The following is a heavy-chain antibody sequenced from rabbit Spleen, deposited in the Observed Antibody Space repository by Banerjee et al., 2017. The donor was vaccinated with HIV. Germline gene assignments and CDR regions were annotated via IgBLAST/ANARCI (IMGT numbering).Heavy chain of an antibody. CDR3: ARETSSGWGVVSFYFNL. Sequence: QEQLEESGGDLVKPEGSLTLTCTASGFSFSSGYDMCWVRQAPGKGLEWIACIYAGGSGSTYYASWAKGRFTISETSSTTVTLQMTTLTVADTATYFCARETSSGWGVVSFYFNLWVPGTLVTVS. J-gene: IGHJ4*01. V-gene: IGHV1S45*01. CDR1: GFSFSSGYD. CDR2: IYAGGSGST. D-gene: IGHD4-1*01.